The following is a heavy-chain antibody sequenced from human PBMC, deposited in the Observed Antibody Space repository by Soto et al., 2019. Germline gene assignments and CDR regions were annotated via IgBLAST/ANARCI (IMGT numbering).Heavy chain of an antibody. J-gene: IGHJ4*02. CDR2: IRSKASNYAT. CDR1: GFTFSGTA. D-gene: IGHD3-10*01. V-gene: IGHV3-73*02. CDR3: LPGSGTYQGIFDY. Sequence: EVQVVESGGGLVQPGGSLKLSCAASGFTFSGTAMHWVRQAPGKGLEWVGRIRSKASNYATTYGASMKGRFTISRDDSQKRAYLQIDSLTTEDTAVYYCLPGSGTYQGIFDYWGQGALVTVSS.